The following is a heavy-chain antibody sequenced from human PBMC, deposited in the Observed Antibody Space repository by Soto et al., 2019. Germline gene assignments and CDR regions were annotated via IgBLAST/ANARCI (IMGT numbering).Heavy chain of an antibody. V-gene: IGHV3-30*18. Sequence: GGSLRLSCAASGFTFSSYGMHWVRQAPGKGLEWVAVISYDGSNKYYADSVKGRFTISRDNSKNTLYLQMNGLRAEDTAVYYCAKEFRASFTIFGVVTPAPSGFDPWGQGTLVTVSS. J-gene: IGHJ5*02. CDR2: ISYDGSNK. D-gene: IGHD3-3*01. CDR1: GFTFSSYG. CDR3: AKEFRASFTIFGVVTPAPSGFDP.